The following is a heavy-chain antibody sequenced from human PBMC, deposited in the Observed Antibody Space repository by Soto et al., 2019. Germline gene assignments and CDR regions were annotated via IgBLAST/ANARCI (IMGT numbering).Heavy chain of an antibody. CDR3: ARAQGSGWFDYFDS. CDR2: INPNSGGT. CDR1: GYTFTGYY. D-gene: IGHD6-19*01. Sequence: GASVKVSCKASGYTFTGYYIHWLRQAPGQGPEWMGWINPNSGGTNYAQKFQGWVTMTRDTSISTAYMELSRLRSDDTAVYYCARAQGSGWFDYFDSWGQGTPVTVSS. V-gene: IGHV1-2*04. J-gene: IGHJ4*02.